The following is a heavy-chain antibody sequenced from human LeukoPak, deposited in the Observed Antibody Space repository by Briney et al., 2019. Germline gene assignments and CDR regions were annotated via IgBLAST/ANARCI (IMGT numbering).Heavy chain of an antibody. CDR1: GFTFDDYA. D-gene: IGHD6-13*01. J-gene: IGHJ4*02. Sequence: PGGSLRLSCAASGFTFDDYAMHWVRQAPGEGLEWVSGISWNSGSIGYADSVKGRFTISRDNAKNSLYLQMNSLRAEDTALYYCAKAAAAADYYFDYWGQGTLVTVSS. V-gene: IGHV3-9*01. CDR2: ISWNSGSI. CDR3: AKAAAAADYYFDY.